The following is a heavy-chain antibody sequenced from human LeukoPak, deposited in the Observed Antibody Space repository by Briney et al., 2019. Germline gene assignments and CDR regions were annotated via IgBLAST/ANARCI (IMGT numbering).Heavy chain of an antibody. J-gene: IGHJ4*02. CDR1: GFSFSKYW. CDR2: IKEDGTYR. D-gene: IGHD3-9*01. V-gene: IGHV3-74*01. Sequence: GGSLRLSCAASGFSFSKYWMHWARQTPGEGLVWVARIKEDGTYRSYADSVKGRFTISRDNARNTVFLQMSSLRAEDTAVYYCARDFDMGITPGDDFDFWGQGTLVTVSS. CDR3: ARDFDMGITPGDDFDF.